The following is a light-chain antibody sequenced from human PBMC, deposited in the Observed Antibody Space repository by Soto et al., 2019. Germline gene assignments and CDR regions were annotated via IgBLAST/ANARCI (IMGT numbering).Light chain of an antibody. CDR1: SPNIGSNT. CDR3: ATWDDSLYGWV. Sequence: QSVLTQPPSASGTPGQSVTISCSGSSPNIGSNTVNWYQQLPGAAPQLLIGLNDQRPTGVPDRFSGSKSGTSASLAISGLQSEDEADYYCATWDDSLYGWVFGGGTKLTVL. J-gene: IGLJ3*02. CDR2: LND. V-gene: IGLV1-44*01.